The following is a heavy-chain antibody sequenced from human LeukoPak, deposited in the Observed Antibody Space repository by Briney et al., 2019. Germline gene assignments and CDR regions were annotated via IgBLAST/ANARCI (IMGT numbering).Heavy chain of an antibody. CDR3: ARKSYNWKFDY. CDR2: INHSGST. Sequence: SETLSPTCAVYGGSFSGYYWSWIRQPPGKGLEWIGEINHSGSTNYNPSLKSRVTISVDTSKNQFSLKLSSVTAADTAVYYCARKSYNWKFDYWGQGTLVTVSS. CDR1: GGSFSGYY. D-gene: IGHD1-1*01. V-gene: IGHV4-34*01. J-gene: IGHJ4*02.